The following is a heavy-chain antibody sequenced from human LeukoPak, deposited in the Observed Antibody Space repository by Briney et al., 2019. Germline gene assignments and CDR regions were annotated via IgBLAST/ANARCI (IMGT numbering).Heavy chain of an antibody. CDR2: IRGDGSVK. CDR3: SIDANYYDSSRHYFDAFDI. CDR1: GFIFSKYW. J-gene: IGHJ3*02. Sequence: GGSLRLSCVASGFIFSKYWMTWVRQAPGKGLEWVANIRGDGSVKYLLDSVKGRFTISRDNVKNSLSLEMNNLRAEDTAVYYSSIDANYYDSSRHYFDAFDIWGQGTMVTVSS. D-gene: IGHD3-22*01. V-gene: IGHV3-7*01.